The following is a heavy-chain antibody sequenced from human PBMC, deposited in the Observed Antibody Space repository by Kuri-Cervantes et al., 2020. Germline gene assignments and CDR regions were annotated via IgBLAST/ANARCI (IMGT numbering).Heavy chain of an antibody. CDR3: AKSPDSSGSYQYFDY. CDR1: GFTFSSYW. J-gene: IGHJ4*02. Sequence: GGSLRLSCAASGFTFSSYWMSWVRQAPGKGLEWVSVISGSAGSTYHADSMKGRFTISRDNSKNTLYLQMNSLRAEDTAVYYCAKSPDSSGSYQYFDYWGQGTLVTVSS. V-gene: IGHV3-23*01. CDR2: ISGSAGST. D-gene: IGHD3-10*01.